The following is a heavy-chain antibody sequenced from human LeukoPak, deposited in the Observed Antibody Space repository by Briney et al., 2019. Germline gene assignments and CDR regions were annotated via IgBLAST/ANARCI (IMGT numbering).Heavy chain of an antibody. CDR3: ARGPGYCSGGSCYSGLAEYFQH. CDR2: IISIFGTA. Sequence: EASVKVSCKASGGTFSSYAISWVRQAPGQGLEWMGRIISIFGTANYAQEFQGRVTITTDESTSTAYMELSSLRSEDTAVYYCARGPGYCSGGSCYSGLAEYFQHWGQGTLVTVSS. D-gene: IGHD2-15*01. V-gene: IGHV1-69*05. CDR1: GGTFSSYA. J-gene: IGHJ1*01.